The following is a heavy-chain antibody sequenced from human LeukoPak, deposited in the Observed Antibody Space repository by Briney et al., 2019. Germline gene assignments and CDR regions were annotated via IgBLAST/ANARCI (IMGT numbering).Heavy chain of an antibody. J-gene: IGHJ1*01. D-gene: IGHD6-13*01. V-gene: IGHV4-34*01. CDR1: GGSFSGYY. Sequence: SETLSLTCAVYGGSFSGYYWSWIRQPPGKGLEWIGEINHSGSTNYNPSLKSRVTISVDTSKNQFSLKLSSVTAADTAVYYCARISYSRIRGLQHWGQGTLVTVFS. CDR3: ARISYSRIRGLQH. CDR2: INHSGST.